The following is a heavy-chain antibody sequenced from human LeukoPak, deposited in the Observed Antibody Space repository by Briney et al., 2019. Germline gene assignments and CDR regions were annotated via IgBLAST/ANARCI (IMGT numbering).Heavy chain of an antibody. Sequence: GGSLRLSRAASGFTFSDYNMNWVRQAPGKGLEWVAFIRYDGSNKYYADSVKGRFTISRDNSKNTLYLQMNSLRAEDTAVYYCAKGGIFDYWGQGTLVTVSS. D-gene: IGHD3-16*01. CDR2: IRYDGSNK. V-gene: IGHV3-30*02. J-gene: IGHJ4*02. CDR3: AKGGIFDY. CDR1: GFTFSDYN.